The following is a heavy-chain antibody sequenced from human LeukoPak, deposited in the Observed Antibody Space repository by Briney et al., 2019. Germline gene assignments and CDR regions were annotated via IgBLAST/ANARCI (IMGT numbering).Heavy chain of an antibody. CDR3: ARYYDSSGYSDINDAFYI. Sequence: SETLSLTCTVSGGSISSYYWSWIRQPPEKGLEWIGYIYYSGSTNYNPSLKSRVTISVDTSKNQFSLKLSSVTAADTAVYYCARYYDSSGYSDINDAFYIWGQGTMVTVSS. CDR2: IYYSGST. D-gene: IGHD3-22*01. J-gene: IGHJ3*02. V-gene: IGHV4-59*01. CDR1: GGSISSYY.